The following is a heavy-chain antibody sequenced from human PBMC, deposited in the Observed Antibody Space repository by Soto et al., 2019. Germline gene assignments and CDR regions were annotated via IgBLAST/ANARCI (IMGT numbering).Heavy chain of an antibody. V-gene: IGHV3-15*07. J-gene: IGHJ6*02. CDR2: IKSKTDGGTT. CDR3: TTDSPFRRNYYDSSGYYPGVYYYYGMDV. Sequence: TGGSLRLSCAASGFTFSNAWMNWVRQAPGKGLEWVGRIKSKTDGGTTDYAAPVKGRFTISRDDSKNTLNLQMNSLKTEDTAVYYCTTDSPFRRNYYDSSGYYPGVYYYYGMDVWGQGTTVTVSS. CDR1: GFTFSNAW. D-gene: IGHD3-22*01.